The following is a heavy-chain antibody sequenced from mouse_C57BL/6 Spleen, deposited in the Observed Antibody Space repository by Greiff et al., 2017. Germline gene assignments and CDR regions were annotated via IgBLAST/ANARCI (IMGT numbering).Heavy chain of an antibody. J-gene: IGHJ2*01. D-gene: IGHD1-1*01. CDR3: ARDGTTVSFDV. CDR1: GYTFTSYW. Sequence: QVQLKQPGAELVKPGASVKMSCKASGYTFTSYWITWVKQRPGQGLEWIGDIYPGSGSTNYNEKFKSKATLTVDTSCSTAYMQLSSLTSEDSAVYYGARDGTTVSFDVWGQGTTLTVSS. V-gene: IGHV1-55*01. CDR2: IYPGSGST.